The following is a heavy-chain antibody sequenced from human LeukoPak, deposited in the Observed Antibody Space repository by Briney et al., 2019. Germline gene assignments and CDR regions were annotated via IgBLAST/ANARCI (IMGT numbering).Heavy chain of an antibody. Sequence: GGSLRLSCAASGFTFSGYGMHWVRQVPGKGLEWAAFIRYDGSNKYYVDSVKGRFTISRDNAKNSLYLQMNSLRAEDTALYHCARAGLGTDAFDIWGQGTMVTVSS. J-gene: IGHJ3*02. CDR1: GFTFSGYG. CDR3: ARAGLGTDAFDI. V-gene: IGHV3-30*02. D-gene: IGHD1-1*01. CDR2: IRYDGSNK.